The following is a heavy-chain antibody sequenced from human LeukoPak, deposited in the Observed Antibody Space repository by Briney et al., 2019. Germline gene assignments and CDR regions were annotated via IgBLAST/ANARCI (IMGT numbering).Heavy chain of an antibody. CDR2: ISGSASRT. Sequence: PGGSLRVSCAASGFTFNKYGMSWVRQAPGKGLEWVSSISGSASRTDYAESVKGRFSTSRDNSKNTLFLQMNSLRDDDTAVYYCAKERLVGGYYMTEADSWGQGTLVTVSS. J-gene: IGHJ4*02. D-gene: IGHD3-22*01. CDR3: AKERLVGGYYMTEADS. V-gene: IGHV3-23*01. CDR1: GFTFNKYG.